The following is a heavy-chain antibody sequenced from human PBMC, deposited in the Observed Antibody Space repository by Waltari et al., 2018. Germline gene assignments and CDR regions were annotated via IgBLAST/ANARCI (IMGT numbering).Heavy chain of an antibody. V-gene: IGHV3-74*01. CDR1: GFTFRTYW. D-gene: IGHD2-15*01. Sequence: EVQLVESGGGLVQPGGSLRLSCTVAGFTFRTYWMHWIRQGPGKWLVWVARISIDGTTRNYADSVKGRFSISRDNGMNTVYLQMNSLRAEDTAVYYCARRLKCGGSCPLDYWGQGTQVTVSS. J-gene: IGHJ4*02. CDR3: ARRLKCGGSCPLDY. CDR2: ISIDGTTR.